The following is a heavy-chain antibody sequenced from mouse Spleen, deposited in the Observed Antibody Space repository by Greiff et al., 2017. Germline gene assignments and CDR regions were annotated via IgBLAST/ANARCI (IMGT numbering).Heavy chain of an antibody. CDR3: ARGGSSYAY. CDR2: ISSGGST. Sequence: EVQVVESGGGLVKPGGSLKLSCAASGFTFSSYAMSWVRQTPEKRLEWVASISSGGSTYYPDSVKGRFTISRDNARNILYLQMSSLRSEDTAMYYCARGGSSYAYWGQGTTLTVSS. V-gene: IGHV5-6-5*01. D-gene: IGHD1-1*01. CDR1: GFTFSSYA. J-gene: IGHJ2*01.